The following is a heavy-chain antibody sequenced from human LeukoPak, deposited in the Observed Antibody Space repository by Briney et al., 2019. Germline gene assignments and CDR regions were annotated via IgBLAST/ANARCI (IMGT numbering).Heavy chain of an antibody. D-gene: IGHD3-22*01. CDR3: TTEIAYYYVSSGYYSY. Sequence: KSGGSLRLSCAASGFTFSNAWMSWVRQAPGKGLEWVGRIKSKTDGGTTDYAAPVKGRFTISRDDSKNTLYLQMNSLKTEDTAVYYCTTEIAYYYVSSGYYSYWGQGTLVTVSS. CDR2: IKSKTDGGTT. V-gene: IGHV3-15*01. CDR1: GFTFSNAW. J-gene: IGHJ4*02.